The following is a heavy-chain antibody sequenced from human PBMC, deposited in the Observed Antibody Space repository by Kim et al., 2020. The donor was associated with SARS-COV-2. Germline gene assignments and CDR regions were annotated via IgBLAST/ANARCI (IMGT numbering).Heavy chain of an antibody. D-gene: IGHD6-19*01. Sequence: GGSLRLSCAVSGFAFSNSAMSWVRQAPGKGLQWVSTIRSSGDTTYYADSVKGRFTISRDNSKNTLYLQMNSLRVEDTAVYYCAKDLRAVAGYWGQGTLVT. CDR2: IRSSGDTT. V-gene: IGHV3-23*01. CDR3: AKDLRAVAGY. J-gene: IGHJ4*02. CDR1: GFAFSNSA.